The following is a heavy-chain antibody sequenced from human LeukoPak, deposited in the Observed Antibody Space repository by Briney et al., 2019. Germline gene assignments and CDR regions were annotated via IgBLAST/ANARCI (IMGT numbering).Heavy chain of an antibody. CDR3: VGSPTYYYMDV. D-gene: IGHD3-10*01. V-gene: IGHV3-30*04. CDR2: ISHDETND. CDR1: GSTFRNHA. Sequence: PGGSLRLSCAVSGSTFRNHAFYWGCQAPRKGLGWVTVISHDETNDYYRDSVKRRLTISRVNSTNTVLLQMNSLSPDDTAVYNCVGSPTYYYMDVWGKGTTVTVSS. J-gene: IGHJ6*03.